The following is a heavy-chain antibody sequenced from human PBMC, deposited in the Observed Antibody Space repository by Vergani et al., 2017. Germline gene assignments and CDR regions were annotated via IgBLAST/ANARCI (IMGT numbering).Heavy chain of an antibody. Sequence: EVQLVESGGGLVQPGGSLRLSCAASGFTFSSYWMSWVRQAPGEGLEWVANINQDGSEKYYVDSVKGRCTISRDNAKNSLYLQMNSLRAEDTAVYCCAGFRGRIRQLVLPNWFDPWGQGTLVTVSS. J-gene: IGHJ5*02. D-gene: IGHD6-13*01. CDR1: GFTFSSYW. CDR2: INQDGSEK. CDR3: AGFRGRIRQLVLPNWFDP. V-gene: IGHV3-7*03.